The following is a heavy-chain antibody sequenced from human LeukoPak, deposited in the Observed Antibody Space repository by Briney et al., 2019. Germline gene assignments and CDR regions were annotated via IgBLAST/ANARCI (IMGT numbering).Heavy chain of an antibody. Sequence: PGGSLRLSCVASGFTFSSYEMFWVRQAPGKGLEWVSYISGSTTTTYYADSVKGRFTISRDNAKNSLFLQLNSPRAEDTGIYYCARATSGWPSDFWGQGILVTVSS. CDR1: GFTFSSYE. J-gene: IGHJ4*02. CDR3: ARATSGWPSDF. V-gene: IGHV3-48*03. CDR2: ISGSTTTT. D-gene: IGHD6-19*01.